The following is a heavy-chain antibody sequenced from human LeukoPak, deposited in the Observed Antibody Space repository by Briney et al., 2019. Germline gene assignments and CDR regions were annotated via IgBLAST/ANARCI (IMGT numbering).Heavy chain of an antibody. CDR1: GGSISSYY. CDR2: IYYSGTT. V-gene: IGHV4-59*01. J-gene: IGHJ4*02. CDR3: ARGVYIAAAQHGY. Sequence: SETLSLTCTVSGGSISSYYWSWIRQPPGKGLEWIGYIYYSGTTNYNPSLESRVTISVDTSKNQFSLKLSSVTAADTAVYYCARGVYIAAAQHGYWGQGTLVTVSS. D-gene: IGHD6-13*01.